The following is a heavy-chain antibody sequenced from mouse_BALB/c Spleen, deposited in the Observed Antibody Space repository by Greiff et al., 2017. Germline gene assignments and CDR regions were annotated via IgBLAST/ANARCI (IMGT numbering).Heavy chain of an antibody. CDR2: INPYNGDT. Sequence: EVMLVESGPELVKPGASVTISCKASGYSFTGYFLNWVMQSHGKSLEWIGRINPYNGDTFYNQKFKGKATLTVDKSSSTAHMELRSLASEDSAVYYCARGGYYRYDGAYAMDYWGQGTSVTVSS. CDR1: GYSFTGYF. D-gene: IGHD2-14*01. J-gene: IGHJ4*01. V-gene: IGHV1-20*02. CDR3: ARGGYYRYDGAYAMDY.